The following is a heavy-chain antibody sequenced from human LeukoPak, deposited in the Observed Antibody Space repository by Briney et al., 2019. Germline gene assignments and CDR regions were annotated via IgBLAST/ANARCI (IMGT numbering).Heavy chain of an antibody. CDR1: GGSISSYY. CDR3: ASYSYYYDSSGYFDY. J-gene: IGHJ4*02. Sequence: SETLSLTCTVSGGSISSYYWSWIRQPPGKGLEWIGYIYYSGSTNYNPSLKSRVTISVDTSKDQFSLKLSSVTAADTAVYYCASYSYYYDSSGYFDYWGQGTLVTVSS. D-gene: IGHD3-22*01. V-gene: IGHV4-59*01. CDR2: IYYSGST.